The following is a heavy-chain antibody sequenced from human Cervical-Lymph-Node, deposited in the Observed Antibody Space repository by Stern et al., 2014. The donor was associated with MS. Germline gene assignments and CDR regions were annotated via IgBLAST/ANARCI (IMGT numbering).Heavy chain of an antibody. CDR2: INPNSGGT. Sequence: VQLVESGAEVWKPGASVKVSCKASGYSFTGYFLHWVRQAPGQGLEWMGWINPNSGGTNFAQKFQGRVSMTRDTSISTAYMELSRLTSDDTAVYYCAREGTGTTPFDYWGQGTLVTVSS. V-gene: IGHV1-2*02. D-gene: IGHD1-7*01. CDR1: GYSFTGYF. CDR3: AREGTGTTPFDY. J-gene: IGHJ4*02.